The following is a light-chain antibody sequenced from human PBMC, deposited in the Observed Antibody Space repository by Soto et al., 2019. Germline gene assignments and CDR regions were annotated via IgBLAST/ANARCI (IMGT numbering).Light chain of an antibody. CDR1: SSNIGSNT. V-gene: IGLV1-44*01. J-gene: IGLJ1*01. CDR3: AAWDYTLNAYV. CDR2: SNN. Sequence: QSVLTQPPSTSGTPGQRVTFSCSGGSSNIGSNTVNWYQHLPGTAPKLLIYSNNQRPSGVPDRFSGSKSGTSASLAASGLQSEDEADYYCAAWDYTLNAYVFGTGTKVTVL.